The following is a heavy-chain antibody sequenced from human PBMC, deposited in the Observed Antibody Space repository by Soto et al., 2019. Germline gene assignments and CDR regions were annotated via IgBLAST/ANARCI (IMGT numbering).Heavy chain of an antibody. CDR2: IIPIFGTA. J-gene: IGHJ5*02. CDR1: GCTFSSYA. D-gene: IGHD3-10*01. Sequence: ASVKVSCKASGCTFSSYAISWVRQAPGQGLEWMGGIIPIFGTANYAQKFQGRVTITADESTSTAYMELSSLRSEDTAVYYCARDPAPYGSGSYLPWGQGTLVTVSS. V-gene: IGHV1-69*13. CDR3: ARDPAPYGSGSYLP.